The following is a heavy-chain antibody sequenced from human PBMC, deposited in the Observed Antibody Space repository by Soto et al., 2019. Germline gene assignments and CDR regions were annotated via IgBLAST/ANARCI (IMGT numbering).Heavy chain of an antibody. Sequence: QVQLQESGPGLVKPSQTLSLTCTVSGGSISSGGYYWSWIRQHPGKGLEWIGYIYYSGSTYYNPSRKRRVTMSVHTCKNQFSLKLSSVTAADTAVYYCARRRRCTSPYPIGYWGQGTLVTVSS. V-gene: IGHV4-31*03. J-gene: IGHJ4*02. CDR1: GGSISSGGYY. CDR3: ARRRRCTSPYPIGY. CDR2: IYYSGST. D-gene: IGHD2-2*01.